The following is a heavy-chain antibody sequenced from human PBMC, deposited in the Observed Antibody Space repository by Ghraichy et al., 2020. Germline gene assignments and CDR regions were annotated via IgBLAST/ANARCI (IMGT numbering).Heavy chain of an antibody. CDR3: AKGGSTSCNMVWDY. CDR1: GFTFSSYA. Sequence: GGSLRLSCTASGFTFSSYAMSWVRQAPGKGLEWVSSISGSGDSTYFADSVKGRFTISRDNSKNTLHLQMNSLRAEDTAVYYCAKGGSTSCNMVWDYWGQGTLGTVSS. D-gene: IGHD2-2*02. CDR2: ISGSGDST. J-gene: IGHJ4*02. V-gene: IGHV3-23*01.